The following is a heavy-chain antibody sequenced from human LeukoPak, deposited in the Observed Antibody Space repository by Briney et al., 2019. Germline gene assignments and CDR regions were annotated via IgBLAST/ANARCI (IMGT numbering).Heavy chain of an antibody. CDR1: GFTFSSYA. J-gene: IGHJ5*02. D-gene: IGHD2-15*01. Sequence: GGSLRLSCAASGFTFSSYAMNWVRQAPGKGLEWVSSISTSSSYIYYADSVKGRFTISRHNAKKSLYLQMNSLGAEDTAVYYCARERAGVAATNNWFDPWGQGTLVTVSS. V-gene: IGHV3-21*01. CDR3: ARERAGVAATNNWFDP. CDR2: ISTSSSYI.